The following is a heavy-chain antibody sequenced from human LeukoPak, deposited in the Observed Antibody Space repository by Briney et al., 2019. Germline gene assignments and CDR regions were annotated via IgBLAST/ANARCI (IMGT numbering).Heavy chain of an antibody. D-gene: IGHD2-15*01. CDR2: IKQDGSEK. V-gene: IGHV3-7*03. CDR1: GFTFSNYW. Sequence: PEGSLRLSCAASGFTFSNYWMSWVRQAPGKGLEWVANIKQDGSEKYYVDSVKGRFTISRDNAKNSLYLQMNSLRAEDTAVYYCAKGSTPAAPFDYWGQGTLVTVSS. J-gene: IGHJ4*02. CDR3: AKGSTPAAPFDY.